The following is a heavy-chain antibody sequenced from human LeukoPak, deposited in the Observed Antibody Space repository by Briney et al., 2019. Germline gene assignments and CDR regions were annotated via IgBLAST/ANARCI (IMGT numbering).Heavy chain of an antibody. CDR3: AGSFLRYFDWLTIGGAFDY. V-gene: IGHV4-61*02. D-gene: IGHD3-9*01. CDR1: GGSISSGSYY. CDR2: IYTSGST. J-gene: IGHJ4*02. Sequence: SETLSLTCTVSGGSISSGSYYWSWIRQPAGKGLEWIGRIYTSGSTNYNPSLKSRVTISVDTSKNQFSLKLSSVTAADTAVYYCAGSFLRYFDWLTIGGAFDYWGQGTLVTVSS.